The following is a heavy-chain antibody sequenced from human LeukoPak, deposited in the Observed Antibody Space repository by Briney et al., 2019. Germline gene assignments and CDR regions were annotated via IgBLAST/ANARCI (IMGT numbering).Heavy chain of an antibody. Sequence: TGGSLRLSCAASGFTLSSYSMNWVRQSPGKGLEWVSYISSSSSTIYYADSVKGRFTISRDNAKNSLYLQMNSLRAEDTAVYYCARVQYSSGWSHRREFDYWGQGTLVTVSS. CDR2: ISSSSSTI. CDR1: GFTLSSYS. J-gene: IGHJ4*02. V-gene: IGHV3-48*01. CDR3: ARVQYSSGWSHRREFDY. D-gene: IGHD6-19*01.